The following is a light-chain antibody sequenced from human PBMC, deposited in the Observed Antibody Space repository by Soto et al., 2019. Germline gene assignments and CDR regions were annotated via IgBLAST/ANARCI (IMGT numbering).Light chain of an antibody. V-gene: IGKV3-15*01. Sequence: EIVMTQSPATLSVSPGERATLSCRASQSVSSNLAWYQQKPGQAPRLLISGASTRATGVPARFSGSGSGTEFTLTINRLQSEDFAVYYRQQYNNWPTFGQGTKVEIK. CDR1: QSVSSN. CDR3: QQYNNWPT. J-gene: IGKJ1*01. CDR2: GAS.